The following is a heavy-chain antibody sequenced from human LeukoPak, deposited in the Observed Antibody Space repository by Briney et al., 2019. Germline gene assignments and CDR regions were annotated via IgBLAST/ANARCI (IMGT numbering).Heavy chain of an antibody. CDR1: GGSFSGYY. CDR3: ARDYSSGLGSWFDP. J-gene: IGHJ5*02. D-gene: IGHD6-19*01. Sequence: SETLSLICAVYGGSFSGYYWSWIRQPPGKGLEWIGEINHSGSTNYNPSLKSRATISVDTSKNQFSLKLSSVTAADTAVYYCARDYSSGLGSWFDPWGQGTLVTVSS. CDR2: INHSGST. V-gene: IGHV4-34*01.